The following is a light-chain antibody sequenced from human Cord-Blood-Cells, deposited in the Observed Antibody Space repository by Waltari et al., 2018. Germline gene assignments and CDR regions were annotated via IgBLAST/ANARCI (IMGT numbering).Light chain of an antibody. Sequence: QSALTQPAPVSGSPGQSITISCTGTSSHVGGYTYVSWYQQHPGKAPKLMIYEVSNRPSGVSNRFSGSKSGNTASLTISGLQAEDEADYYCSSYTSSSTLYVFGTGTKVTVL. CDR1: SSHVGGYTY. V-gene: IGLV2-14*01. CDR2: EVS. J-gene: IGLJ1*01. CDR3: SSYTSSSTLYV.